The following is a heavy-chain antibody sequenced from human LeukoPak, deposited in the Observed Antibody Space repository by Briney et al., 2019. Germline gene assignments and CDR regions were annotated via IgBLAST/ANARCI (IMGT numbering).Heavy chain of an antibody. CDR1: GYTFTGYY. Sequence: ASVKVSCKASGYTFTGYYMHWVRQAPGQGLEWMGWINPNSGGTNYAQKLQGRVTMTTDTSTSTAYMELRSLRSDDTAVYYCATGGSSSPYDAFDIWGQGTMVTVSS. J-gene: IGHJ3*02. CDR3: ATGGSSSPYDAFDI. V-gene: IGHV1-2*02. D-gene: IGHD6-13*01. CDR2: INPNSGGT.